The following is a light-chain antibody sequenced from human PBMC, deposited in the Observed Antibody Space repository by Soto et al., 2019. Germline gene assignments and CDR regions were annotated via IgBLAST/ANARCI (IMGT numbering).Light chain of an antibody. J-gene: IGKJ1*01. CDR1: QKVLSD. CDR3: QQYRSWPRT. CDR2: GAT. V-gene: IGKV3-15*01. Sequence: EILLTQSPATLSVSPGETATLSCRASQKVLSDLAWYQQKPGQAPRLLVYGATTRATDAPAKFRGSGSGTEFSLTISSLQSEDYGTYYCQQYRSWPRTFGQGSKVEI.